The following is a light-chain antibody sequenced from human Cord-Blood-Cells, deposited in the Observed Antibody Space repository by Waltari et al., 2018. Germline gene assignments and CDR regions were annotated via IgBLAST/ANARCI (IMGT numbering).Light chain of an antibody. J-gene: IGKJ4*01. V-gene: IGKV3-11*01. CDR2: DAS. Sequence: IVLTQSPATLSLSPGERATLSCRASQSVSSYLAWYQQKPGQAPRLLIYDASNRATGIPARFSGSGSGTDFTLTMSSLEREDFAVYYCQQRSNWPTFGGGTKVEIK. CDR1: QSVSSY. CDR3: QQRSNWPT.